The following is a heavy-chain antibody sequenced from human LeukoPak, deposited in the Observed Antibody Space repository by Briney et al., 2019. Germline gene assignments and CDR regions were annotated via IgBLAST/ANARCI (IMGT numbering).Heavy chain of an antibody. V-gene: IGHV4-34*01. CDR1: GGSLSGYY. CDR2: INHSGIT. J-gene: IGHJ5*02. CDR3: ARGMIAASELGLA. D-gene: IGHD6-13*01. Sequence: SETLSLTCAVYGGSLSGYYWSWIRQPPGKGLEWIGEINHSGITRYNPSLKSRVTISVDTSKNQFSLNLNSVTAADTAVYYCARGMIAASELGLAWGQGILVTVSS.